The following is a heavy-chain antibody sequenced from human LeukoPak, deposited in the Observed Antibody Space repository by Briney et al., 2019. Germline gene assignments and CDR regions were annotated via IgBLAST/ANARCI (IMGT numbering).Heavy chain of an antibody. CDR3: ARGAGDNAYDI. J-gene: IGHJ3*02. CDR2: INPKNGDT. CDR1: GYTFTDFY. Sequence: GASVKVSCKASGYTFTDFYMHWVRQAPGQGLEWMGWINPKNGDTRYVQKFQGRVTMTRDTSIGTSYMEVSRLTSDDTAVYYCARGAGDNAYDIWGQGTVVTVSS. V-gene: IGHV1-2*02. D-gene: IGHD2-21*01.